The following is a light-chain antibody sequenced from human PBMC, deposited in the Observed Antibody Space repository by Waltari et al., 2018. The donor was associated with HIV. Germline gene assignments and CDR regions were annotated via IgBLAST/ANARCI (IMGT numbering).Light chain of an antibody. V-gene: IGKV3-20*01. CDR2: TAS. CDR1: QTVRYNY. Sequence: EIVLTQSPGTLSLSPGNRATLSCRASQTVRYNYLAWYQQKPGQAPRLVIHTASSRASGIPDRFSGSGSGTDFTLTISRLEPEDSAMYYCQQYDKAPLTFGGGTRVEIK. CDR3: QQYDKAPLT. J-gene: IGKJ4*01.